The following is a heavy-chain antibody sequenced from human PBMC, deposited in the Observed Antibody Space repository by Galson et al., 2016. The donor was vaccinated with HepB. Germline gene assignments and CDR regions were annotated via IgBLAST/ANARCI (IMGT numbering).Heavy chain of an antibody. V-gene: IGHV5-51*01. D-gene: IGHD3/OR15-3a*01. J-gene: IGHJ4*02. CDR3: ASRFFSTEYIGH. Sequence: QSGAEVKKPGESLRISCKGSGYTFSDYWIVWVRQMPGKGLEWMGIIYPGDSDTRYNPSFQGQVTIPTDQSHRTAYLQWTSLKASDTAMYYCASRFFSTEYIGHWGQGTLVTVSS. CDR1: GYTFSDYW. CDR2: IYPGDSDT.